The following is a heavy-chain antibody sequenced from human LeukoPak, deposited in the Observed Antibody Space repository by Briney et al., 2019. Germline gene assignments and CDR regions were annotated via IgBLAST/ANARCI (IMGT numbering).Heavy chain of an antibody. CDR3: ARTASNSAFWVYFPY. J-gene: IGHJ1*01. Sequence: PSETLSLTCTVSGGSFKNYYWSWIRQSPEKGLEWIGYIFYSGTTTYNPSLKSRVTISIDTSKNQFSLKLTSVTAADTAIYYCARTASNSAFWVYFPYWGQGTRVTVTS. CDR2: IFYSGTT. CDR1: GGSFKNYY. D-gene: IGHD3-16*01. V-gene: IGHV4-59*01.